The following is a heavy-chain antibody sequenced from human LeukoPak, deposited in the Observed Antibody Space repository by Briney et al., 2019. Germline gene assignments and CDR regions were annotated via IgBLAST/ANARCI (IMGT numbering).Heavy chain of an antibody. CDR3: ARQGGRGWFGELAYSPNWFDP. CDR2: IYYSGST. CDR1: GGSISSYY. J-gene: IGHJ5*02. Sequence: PSETLSLTCTVSGGSISSYYWSWIRQPPGKGLEWIGYIYYSGSTNYNPSLKSRVTISVDTSKNQFSLKLSSVTAADTAVYYCARQGGRGWFGELAYSPNWFDPWGQGTLVTVS. V-gene: IGHV4-59*08. D-gene: IGHD3-10*01.